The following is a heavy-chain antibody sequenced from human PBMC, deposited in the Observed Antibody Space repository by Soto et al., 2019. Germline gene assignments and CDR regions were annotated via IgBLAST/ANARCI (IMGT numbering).Heavy chain of an antibody. CDR3: ARVPPEGVGGMDV. CDR2: IYYSGSP. CDR1: GGSISSYY. V-gene: IGHV4-4*07. J-gene: IGHJ6*02. Sequence: SETLSLTCTVSGGSISSYYWSWIRQPAGKGLEWIGRIYYSGSPNYNPSLKSRVTISVDTSKNQFSLMLSSVTAADTAVYYCARVPPEGVGGMDVWGQGTTVTVSS. D-gene: IGHD3-16*01.